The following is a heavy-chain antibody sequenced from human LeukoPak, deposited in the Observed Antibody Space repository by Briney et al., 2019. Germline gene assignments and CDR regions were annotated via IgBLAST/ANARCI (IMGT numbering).Heavy chain of an antibody. V-gene: IGHV3-21*01. D-gene: IGHD3-9*01. CDR2: ITMSSTYI. Sequence: PGGSLRLSCAASGFSFSSYNMNWVRQAAGKGLEWVSSITMSSTYIYHADSVKGRFTISRDNAKNSLFLQMNSLRAEDTAVYYCARVLRDYYFDYWGQGTLVTVSS. CDR1: GFSFSSYN. J-gene: IGHJ4*02. CDR3: ARVLRDYYFDY.